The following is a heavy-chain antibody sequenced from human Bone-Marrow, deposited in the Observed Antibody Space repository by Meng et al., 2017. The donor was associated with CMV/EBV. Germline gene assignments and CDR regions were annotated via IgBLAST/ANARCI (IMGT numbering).Heavy chain of an antibody. CDR2: ISGSGGST. V-gene: IGHV3-23*01. D-gene: IGHD6-13*01. CDR3: AKDKPSSWYSSSWFSFDY. J-gene: IGHJ4*02. Sequence: GGSLRLSCAASGFTFSSYAMSWVRQAPGKGLEWVSAISGSGGSTYYADSVKGRFTISRDNSKNTLYLQMNSLRAEDTAVYNCAKDKPSSWYSSSWFSFDYWGQGTLVTVSS. CDR1: GFTFSSYA.